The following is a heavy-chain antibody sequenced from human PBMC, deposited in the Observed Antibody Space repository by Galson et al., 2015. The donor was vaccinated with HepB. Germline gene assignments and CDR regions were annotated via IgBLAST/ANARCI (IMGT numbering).Heavy chain of an antibody. CDR2: TYYRSKWYN. V-gene: IGHV6-1*01. Sequence: CAISGDSVSSSSAAWNWIRQSPSRGLEWLGRTYYRSKWYNDYAVSVKSRITINPDTSKNQFSLQLNSVTPEDTAVYYCARGLYLGISYYYYMDVWGKGTTVTVSS. CDR3: ARGLYLGISYYYYMDV. J-gene: IGHJ6*03. CDR1: GDSVSSSSAA. D-gene: IGHD3-16*02.